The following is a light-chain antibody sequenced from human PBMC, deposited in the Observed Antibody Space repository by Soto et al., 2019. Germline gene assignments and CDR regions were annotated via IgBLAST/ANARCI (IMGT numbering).Light chain of an antibody. V-gene: IGLV2-14*03. CDR1: SSDVGGYNY. Sequence: QSALPQPASVSGSPGQSTTISCTGTSSDVGGYNYVSWYQQHPGKAPKLMIYDVINRPSGVSNRFSGSKSGNSVSLTISGLQAEDEADYYCSSYTSSSTYVVFGGVTKVTVL. CDR2: DVI. J-gene: IGLJ2*01. CDR3: SSYTSSSTYVV.